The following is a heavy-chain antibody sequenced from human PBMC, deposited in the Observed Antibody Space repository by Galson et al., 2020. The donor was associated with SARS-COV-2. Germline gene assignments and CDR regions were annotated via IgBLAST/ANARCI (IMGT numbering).Heavy chain of an antibody. CDR2: IHHSGST. CDR3: ARHPRGGYVDYFDY. J-gene: IGHJ4*02. D-gene: IGHD5-12*01. V-gene: IGHV4-38-2*01. Sequence: SETLSLTCAVSGYSISSNSFWGWIRQPPGKGLEWIGSIHHSGSTYYNPSLKSRVTKSVDTSKNQFSLKLSSVTAADTAVYYCARHPRGGYVDYFDYWGQGILVTVSS. CDR1: GYSISSNSF.